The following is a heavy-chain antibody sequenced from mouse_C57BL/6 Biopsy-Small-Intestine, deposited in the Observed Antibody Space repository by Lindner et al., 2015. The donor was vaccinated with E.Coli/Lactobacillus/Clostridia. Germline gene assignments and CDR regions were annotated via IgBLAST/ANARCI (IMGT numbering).Heavy chain of an antibody. V-gene: IGHV1-20*02. CDR2: INPYSGDI. J-gene: IGHJ2*01. CDR3: ARITTMRRGGYFDY. CDR1: GYSFTAYF. D-gene: IGHD1-1*01. Sequence: VQLQESGPELVKPGASVKISCKASGYSFTAYFMNWVMQSHGESLEWIGRINPYSGDIFYNQKFKGKATLTVDKSSGTAHMELRSLASEDSAVYFCARITTMRRGGYFDYWGQGTTLTVSS.